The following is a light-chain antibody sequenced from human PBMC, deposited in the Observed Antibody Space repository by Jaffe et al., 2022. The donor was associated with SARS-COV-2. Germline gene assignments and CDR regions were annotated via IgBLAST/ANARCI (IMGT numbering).Light chain of an antibody. CDR1: SSDVGGYNY. J-gene: IGLJ2*01. CDR2: EVS. CDR3: SSYAGSNKLV. Sequence: QSALTQPPSASGSPGQSVTISCTGTSSDVGGYNYVSWYQHHPGEAPKLMIYEVSKRPSGVPDRFSGSKSGNTASLTVSGLQAEDEADYFCSSYAGSNKLVFGGGTKLTVL. V-gene: IGLV2-8*01.